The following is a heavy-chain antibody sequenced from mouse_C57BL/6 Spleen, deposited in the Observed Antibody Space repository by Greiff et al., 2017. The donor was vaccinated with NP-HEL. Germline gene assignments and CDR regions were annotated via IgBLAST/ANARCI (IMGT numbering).Heavy chain of an antibody. D-gene: IGHD3-2*02. CDR3: ARSRSGYDY. Sequence: EVMLVESGPELVKPGASVKIPCKASGYTFTDYNMDWVKQSHGKSLEWIGDINPNNGGTIYNQKFKGKATLTVDKSSSTAYMELRSLTSEDTAVYYCARSRSGYDYWGQGTTLTVSS. CDR2: INPNNGGT. V-gene: IGHV1-18*01. J-gene: IGHJ2*01. CDR1: GYTFTDYN.